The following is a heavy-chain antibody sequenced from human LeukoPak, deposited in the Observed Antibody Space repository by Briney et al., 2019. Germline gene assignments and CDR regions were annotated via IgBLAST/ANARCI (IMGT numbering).Heavy chain of an antibody. J-gene: IGHJ4*02. D-gene: IGHD3-10*01. Sequence: GGSLRLSCAASGFTFSNYGMSWVRQAPGKGLEWVSTISNSGGSTFYADSVKGRFTISRDYSKNTLYLQMNSLRAEDTAVYYCAKRGGNFDSGNYDYWGQGTLVTVSS. CDR2: ISNSGGST. CDR1: GFTFSNYG. CDR3: AKRGGNFDSGNYDY. V-gene: IGHV3-23*01.